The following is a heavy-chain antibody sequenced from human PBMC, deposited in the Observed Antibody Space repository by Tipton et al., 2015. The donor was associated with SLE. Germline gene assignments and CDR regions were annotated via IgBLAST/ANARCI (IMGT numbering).Heavy chain of an antibody. D-gene: IGHD3-22*01. CDR2: MYNNGNT. J-gene: IGHJ4*02. Sequence: LRLSCTVSRASIRSYYWGWIRQPPGKGMEWIGYMYNNGNTNYNPSLKSRVTISGDRKQFSLELSSVTAADTAVYFCARATGGGFDSSGYPFDYWGPGILVTVSS. CDR1: RASIRSYY. CDR3: ARATGGGFDSSGYPFDY. V-gene: IGHV4-59*01.